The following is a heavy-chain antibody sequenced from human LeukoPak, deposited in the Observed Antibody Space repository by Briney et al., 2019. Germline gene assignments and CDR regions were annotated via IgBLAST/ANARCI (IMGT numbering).Heavy chain of an antibody. J-gene: IGHJ6*02. CDR1: GYIFISYY. Sequence: GASVKVSCKASGYIFISYYIHWVRQAPGQGLEWMGVINPSGGTTHYAQKFQGRVTMTRDTSTTTVYMELSSLRSEDTAVYYCARDLANSRRYYYGMDVWGQGTTVTVSS. V-gene: IGHV1-46*01. D-gene: IGHD6-13*01. CDR3: ARDLANSRRYYYGMDV. CDR2: INPSGGTT.